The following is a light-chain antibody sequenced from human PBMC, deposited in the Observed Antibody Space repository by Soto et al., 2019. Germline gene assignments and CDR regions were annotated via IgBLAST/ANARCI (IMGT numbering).Light chain of an antibody. Sequence: QSALPQPASVSGSPGQSITISCTGTSNDIGAYNYVSWYQQHPGKAPKLLIYDVTNRPSGVSDRFSGSKSGRTASLTISGLQPEDEADYYCTSYTSIIAVVFGGGTKLTVL. J-gene: IGLJ2*01. V-gene: IGLV2-14*03. CDR2: DVT. CDR1: SNDIGAYNY. CDR3: TSYTSIIAVV.